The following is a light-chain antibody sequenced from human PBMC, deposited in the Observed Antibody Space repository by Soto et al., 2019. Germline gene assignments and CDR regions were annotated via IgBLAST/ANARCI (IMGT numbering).Light chain of an antibody. CDR3: SSYTSSSTL. CDR1: SSDVGSYNY. Sequence: QSALTQPASVSGSPGQSITISCTGTSSDVGSYNYVSWYQQHPGKAPKLMMYEVSDRPSGISSRFSGSKSGNTASLTISGLQTEDEADYYCSSYTSSSTLFGTGTKLTVL. V-gene: IGLV2-14*01. CDR2: EVS. J-gene: IGLJ1*01.